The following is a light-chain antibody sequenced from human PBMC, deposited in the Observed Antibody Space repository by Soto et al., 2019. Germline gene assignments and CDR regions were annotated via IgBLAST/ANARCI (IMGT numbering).Light chain of an antibody. CDR1: SGHNSYA. V-gene: IGLV4-69*01. J-gene: IGLJ3*02. Sequence: QPVLTQPPSASASLGASVKLTCTLSSGHNSYAIAGHQQQPEKGPRYLMKLNSDGSHSKGDGIPDRFSGSSSGAERYLTISSLQSEDEADYYCQTWSTDIRVFGGGTKLTVL. CDR3: QTWSTDIRV. CDR2: LNSDGSH.